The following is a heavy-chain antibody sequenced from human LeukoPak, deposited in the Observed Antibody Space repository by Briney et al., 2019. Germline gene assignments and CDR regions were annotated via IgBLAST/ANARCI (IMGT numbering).Heavy chain of an antibody. J-gene: IGHJ4*02. CDR1: GFTFSSYG. CDR3: ASHGRRTGTSRVYYFDY. D-gene: IGHD1-1*01. CDR2: ISYDGSNK. Sequence: GGSLRLSCAASGFTFSSYGMHWVRQAPGKGLEWVAVISYDGSNKYYADSVKGRFTISRDNAKTSLYLQMNSLRAEDTALYHCASHGRRTGTSRVYYFDYWGQGTLVTVSS. V-gene: IGHV3-30*03.